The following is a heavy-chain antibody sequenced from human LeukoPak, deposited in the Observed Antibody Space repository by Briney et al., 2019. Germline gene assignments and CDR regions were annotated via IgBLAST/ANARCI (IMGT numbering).Heavy chain of an antibody. J-gene: IGHJ4*02. CDR2: ISGSGGST. Sequence: GGSLRLSCAASGFTFGSYAMSWVRQAPGKGLEWVSAISGSGGSTYYADSVKGRFTISRDNSKNTLYLQMNSLRAEDTAVYYCANSGHDSGVDYWGQGTLVTVSS. CDR3: ANSGHDSGVDY. D-gene: IGHD5-12*01. CDR1: GFTFGSYA. V-gene: IGHV3-23*01.